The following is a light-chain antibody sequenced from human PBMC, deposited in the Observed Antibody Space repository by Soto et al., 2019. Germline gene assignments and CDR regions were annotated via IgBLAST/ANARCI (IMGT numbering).Light chain of an antibody. CDR1: SSDVGGYNY. V-gene: IGLV2-8*01. J-gene: IGLJ2*01. CDR2: EVS. Sequence: QSALTQPTSASGSPGQSVTISCPGTSSDVGGYNYVSWYQQHPGKAPKLMIYEVSKRPSGVPDRFSGSKSGTTASLTVSGLQAEAEADYYCSSYAGSNNFVVVGGGTKLTVL. CDR3: SSYAGSNNFVV.